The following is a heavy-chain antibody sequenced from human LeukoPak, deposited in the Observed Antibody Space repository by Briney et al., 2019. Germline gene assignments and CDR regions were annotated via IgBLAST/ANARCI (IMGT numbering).Heavy chain of an antibody. CDR2: IYYSGST. Sequence: SETLSLTCTVSGGSISSYYWSWIRQPPGKGLEWIEYIYYSGSTNYNPSFKSRVTISVDTSKNQFSLKLSSVTAADTAVYYCARGVMATIVQFDYWGQGTLVTVSS. CDR3: ARGVMATIVQFDY. V-gene: IGHV4-59*01. J-gene: IGHJ4*02. CDR1: GGSISSYY. D-gene: IGHD5-24*01.